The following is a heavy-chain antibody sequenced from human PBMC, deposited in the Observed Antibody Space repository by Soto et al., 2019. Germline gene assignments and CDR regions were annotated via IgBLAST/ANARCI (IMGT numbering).Heavy chain of an antibody. D-gene: IGHD2-21*02. V-gene: IGHV4-59*08. J-gene: IGHJ4*02. CDR3: ARHLPYCGGDCYSLDY. CDR1: GGSISSYY. CDR2: IYYSAST. Sequence: SETLSLTCTVSGGSISSYYWSWIRQPPGKGLEWIGYIYYSASTNYSPSLKSRVTISVDTSKSQFSLNLSSVTAADTAVYYCARHLPYCGGDCYSLDYWGQGTLVTVSS.